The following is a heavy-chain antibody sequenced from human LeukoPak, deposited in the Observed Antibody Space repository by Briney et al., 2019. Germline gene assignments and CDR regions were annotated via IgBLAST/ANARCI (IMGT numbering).Heavy chain of an antibody. CDR1: GGSISSSNW. CDR2: IYHSGST. D-gene: IGHD1-26*01. J-gene: IGHJ4*02. Sequence: TSETLSLTCAISGGSISSSNWWSWVRQPPGKGLEWIGEIYHSGSTNYSPSLKSRVTISVDKSKNQFSLKVTSVTAADTAVYYCARVSSGSYYFDSWGQGTLVTVSS. V-gene: IGHV4-4*02. CDR3: ARVSSGSYYFDS.